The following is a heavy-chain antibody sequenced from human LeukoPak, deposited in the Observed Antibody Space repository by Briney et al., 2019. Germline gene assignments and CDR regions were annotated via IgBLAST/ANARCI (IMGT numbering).Heavy chain of an antibody. J-gene: IGHJ4*02. CDR2: IWYDGSNK. CDR3: ARDREVRGRISSAFDY. Sequence: PGRSLRLSCAASGFTFSSYGMHWVRRAPGKGLEWVAVIWYDGSNKYYADSVKGRFTISRDNSKNTLYLQMNSLRAEDTAVYYCARDREVRGRISSAFDYWGQGTLVTVSS. V-gene: IGHV3-33*01. CDR1: GFTFSSYG. D-gene: IGHD3-10*01.